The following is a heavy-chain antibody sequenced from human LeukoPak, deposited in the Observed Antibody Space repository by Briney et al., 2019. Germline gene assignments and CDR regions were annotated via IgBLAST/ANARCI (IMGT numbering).Heavy chain of an antibody. CDR3: ARLSYDSSGSSPPLFYFDY. CDR1: GFTFSSYW. J-gene: IGHJ4*02. Sequence: PGGSLRLSCAASGFTFSSYWMTWVRQAPGKGLEWVASIKIDGSEKYYVDSVKGRFTISRDNAKNSVYLQMNSLRAEDTAVYYCARLSYDSSGSSPPLFYFDYWGQGTLVTVSS. V-gene: IGHV3-7*01. CDR2: IKIDGSEK. D-gene: IGHD3-22*01.